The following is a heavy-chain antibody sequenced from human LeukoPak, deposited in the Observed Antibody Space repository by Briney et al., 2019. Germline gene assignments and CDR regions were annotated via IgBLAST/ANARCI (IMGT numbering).Heavy chain of an antibody. D-gene: IGHD6-13*01. CDR2: FFYSGNT. CDR3: ARLTAATGYLDY. J-gene: IGHJ4*02. CDR1: GGSVSSSGYY. Sequence: SETLSLTCTVSGGSVSSSGYYWGWIRQPPGKGLEWIGTFFYSGNTYYKPSLKSRVTISVDTSKNQFSLQLTSVTAADTAVYYCARLTAATGYLDYWGQGTLVTVSS. V-gene: IGHV4-39*01.